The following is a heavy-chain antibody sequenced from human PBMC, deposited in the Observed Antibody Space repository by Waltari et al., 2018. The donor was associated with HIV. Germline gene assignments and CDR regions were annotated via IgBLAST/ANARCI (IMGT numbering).Heavy chain of an antibody. CDR2: ISSSSSYI. V-gene: IGHV3-21*01. CDR1: GFNFSSYS. CDR3: ARDFWGGYYYGMDV. D-gene: IGHD3-16*01. Sequence: EVQLVESGGGLVKPGGSLRPSCAASGFNFSSYSMNWVRQAPGKGLEWVSSISSSSSYIYYADSVKGRFTISRDNAKNSLYLQMNSLRAEDTAVYYCARDFWGGYYYGMDVWGQGTTVTVSS. J-gene: IGHJ6*02.